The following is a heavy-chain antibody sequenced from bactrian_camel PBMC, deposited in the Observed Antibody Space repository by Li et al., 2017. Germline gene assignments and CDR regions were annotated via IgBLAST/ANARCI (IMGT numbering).Heavy chain of an antibody. CDR2: IYTAGGPT. J-gene: IGHJ4*01. V-gene: IGHV3S54*01. D-gene: IGHD5*01. CDR3: ATSDTLGCTRGSMGRADYNY. CDR1: SITDGIDA. Sequence: VQLVESGGGSVQAGQSLRLSCAASSITDGIDAMAWFRQAPGKEREGVAVIYTAGGPTFYADSVRGRFTISQEGDKTAFLQMDSLKPEDTAMYYCATSDTLGCTRGSMGRADYNYRGQGTQVTVS.